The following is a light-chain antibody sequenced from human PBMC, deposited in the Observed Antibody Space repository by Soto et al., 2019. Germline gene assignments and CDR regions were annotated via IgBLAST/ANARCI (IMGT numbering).Light chain of an antibody. CDR1: NIGGRS. J-gene: IGLJ2*01. V-gene: IGLV3-21*02. CDR3: QVWDYSTDDVV. Sequence: SYELTQPPSVSVAPGQTASITCGGDNIGGRSVHWYQQKPGQAPVVVVDHDSDRPPGIPERFSGSNSGNMATLTISRVEAGDEAVYHCQVWDYSTDDVVFGGGTQLTVL. CDR2: HDS.